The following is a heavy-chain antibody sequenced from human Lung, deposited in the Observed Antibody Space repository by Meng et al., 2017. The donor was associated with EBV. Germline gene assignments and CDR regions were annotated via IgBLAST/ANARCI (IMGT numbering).Heavy chain of an antibody. D-gene: IGHD2-21*02. J-gene: IGHJ4*02. CDR2: IGGSGGRT. CDR1: GFTFSSYA. CDR3: ARERVVVVTANRLGY. Sequence: EVQLLESGXGLVQPGGSLRLSCAASGFTFSSYAMSWVRQAPGKGLEWVSAIGGSGGRTYYADSVKGRFTISRDNSKNTLYLQMNSLKPEDTAVYYCARERVVVVTANRLGYWGQGTLVTVSS. V-gene: IGHV3-23*01.